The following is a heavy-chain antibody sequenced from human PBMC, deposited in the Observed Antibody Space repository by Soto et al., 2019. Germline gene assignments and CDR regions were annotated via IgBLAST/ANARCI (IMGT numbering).Heavy chain of an antibody. CDR2: INHSRST. CDR3: ARVSSGYYPRPFDY. CDR1: GGSFSGYY. D-gene: IGHD3-3*01. Sequence: QVQLQQWGAGLLKPSETLSLTCAVYGGSFSGYYWSWIRQPPGKGLEWIGEINHSRSTNYNPSLKSLVTISVDTSKNQFSLKLSSVTAADTAVYYCARVSSGYYPRPFDYWGQGTLGTDSS. V-gene: IGHV4-34*01. J-gene: IGHJ4*02.